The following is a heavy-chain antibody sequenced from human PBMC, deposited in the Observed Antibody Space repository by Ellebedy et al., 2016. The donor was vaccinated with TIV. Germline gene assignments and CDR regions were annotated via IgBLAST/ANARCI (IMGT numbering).Heavy chain of an antibody. CDR3: ARSFIEAAGYFDF. Sequence: SETLSLTCAVSGGSISSSNWWSWVRPPPGKGLEWIGEIYHSGSTNYNPSLKSRVTISVDKSKNQFSLKLSSVTAADTAVYYCARSFIEAAGYFDFWGQGALVSVSS. V-gene: IGHV4-4*02. J-gene: IGHJ4*02. CDR2: IYHSGST. D-gene: IGHD6-13*01. CDR1: GGSISSSNW.